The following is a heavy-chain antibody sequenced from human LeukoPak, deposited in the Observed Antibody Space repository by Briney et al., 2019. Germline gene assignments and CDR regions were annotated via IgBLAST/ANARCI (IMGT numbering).Heavy chain of an antibody. CDR2: ISTSSSYI. V-gene: IGHV3-21*01. Sequence: GGSLRLSCAASGFTFSSYTMNWVRQAPGKGLEWVSSISTSSSYIYYADSVKGRFTISRDNAKNSLYLQMKSLRAEDTAVYSCARSFRGHYASSAYDYWGQGTLVTVSS. CDR3: ARSFRGHYASSAYDY. CDR1: GFTFSSYT. D-gene: IGHD3-22*01. J-gene: IGHJ4*02.